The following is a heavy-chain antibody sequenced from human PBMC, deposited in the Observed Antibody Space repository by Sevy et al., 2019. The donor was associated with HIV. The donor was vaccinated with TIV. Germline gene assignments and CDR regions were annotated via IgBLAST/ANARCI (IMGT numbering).Heavy chain of an antibody. D-gene: IGHD3-10*01. Sequence: GGCLRLSCAASGFTFSDYYRSWIRQAPGKGLEWVSYISGSATFIHYADSLQGRFTISRDNAKNSLYLQMNSLRAEDTAVYYCARGEYFGELGNWFDPWGQGTLVTVSS. CDR3: ARGEYFGELGNWFDP. CDR1: GFTFSDYY. V-gene: IGHV3-11*01. CDR2: ISGSATFI. J-gene: IGHJ5*02.